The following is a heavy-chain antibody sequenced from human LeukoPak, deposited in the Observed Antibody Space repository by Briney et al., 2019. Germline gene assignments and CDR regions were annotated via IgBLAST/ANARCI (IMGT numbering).Heavy chain of an antibody. D-gene: IGHD3-10*01. J-gene: IGHJ4*02. CDR1: GGSFSGYY. V-gene: IGHV4-34*01. CDR2: IHHSGST. Sequence: SETLSLTCAVYGGSFSGYYWSWIRQPPGKGLEWIGEIHHSGSTNYNPSLKSRVTISVDKSKNQFSLKLSSVTAADTAVYYCARVGAMDYYGSGIDYWGQGTLVTVSS. CDR3: ARVGAMDYYGSGIDY.